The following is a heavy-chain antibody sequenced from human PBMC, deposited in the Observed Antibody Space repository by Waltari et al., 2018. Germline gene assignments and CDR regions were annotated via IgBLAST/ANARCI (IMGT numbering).Heavy chain of an antibody. D-gene: IGHD3-3*01. Sequence: EVQLVQSGAEVKKPGESLRISCKVSEYIFTSYWIGWVRQRPGKGLGWMGIIDPGDSDNSNSPDFYGNETISAVNSITTAYLAWSSLTASDTAMYYCARGLESFPFDYWGQGTLVTVSS. CDR3: ARGLESFPFDY. CDR2: IDPGDSDN. CDR1: EYIFTSYW. J-gene: IGHJ4*02. V-gene: IGHV5-51*03.